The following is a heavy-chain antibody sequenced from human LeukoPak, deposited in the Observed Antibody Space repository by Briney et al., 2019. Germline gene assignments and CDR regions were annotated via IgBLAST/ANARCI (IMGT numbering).Heavy chain of an antibody. Sequence: PGGSLRLSCAASGFIFSSYAMSWVRQAPGKGLEWVSAISGSGGSTYYADSVKGRFTISRDNSKNTLYLQMNSLRAEDTAVYYCAKDSLGVLASLDYWGQGTLVTVSS. J-gene: IGHJ4*02. CDR1: GFIFSSYA. V-gene: IGHV3-23*01. CDR3: AKDSLGVLASLDY. CDR2: ISGSGGST. D-gene: IGHD3-3*01.